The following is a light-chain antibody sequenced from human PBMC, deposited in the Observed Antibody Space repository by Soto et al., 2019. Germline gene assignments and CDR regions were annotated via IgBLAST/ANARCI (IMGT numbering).Light chain of an antibody. CDR3: ETWDSNTRV. CDR1: SGHSSYI. Sequence: QPVLTQSSSASASLGSSVKLTCTLSSGHSSYIIAWHQQQPGKAPRYLMKLEGSGSYNQGSGVTDRFSGSSSGADRYLTISNLQSEDEADYYCETWDSNTRVFGGGTKLTVL. V-gene: IGLV4-60*03. J-gene: IGLJ3*02. CDR2: LEGSGSY.